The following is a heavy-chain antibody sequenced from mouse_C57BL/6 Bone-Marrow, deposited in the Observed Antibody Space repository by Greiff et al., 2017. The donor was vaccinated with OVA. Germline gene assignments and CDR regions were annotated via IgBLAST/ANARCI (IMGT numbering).Heavy chain of an antibody. D-gene: IGHD2-2*01. CDR2: FGPENGDT. CDR3: ATGDGYDEWYFHV. V-gene: IGHV14-4*01. J-gene: IGHJ1*03. CDR1: GFNIKDDY. Sequence: VQLQQSGAELVRPGASVKLSCTASGFNIKDDYMHWVKQRSEQDLEWIGWFGPENGDTEYASKFQGKATITADTSSNTAYLQLRSLTSVDTAVFYSATGDGYDEWYFHVWGTGTTVTVST.